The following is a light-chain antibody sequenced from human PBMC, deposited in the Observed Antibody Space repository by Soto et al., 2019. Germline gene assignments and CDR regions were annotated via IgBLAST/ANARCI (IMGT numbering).Light chain of an antibody. J-gene: IGKJ1*01. V-gene: IGKV1-6*01. CDR2: GAS. Sequence: IQMTQSPSSLSASVGDRVTITCRASQSISNHLNWYQQKPGKPPKVLIYGASNLQSGVPPRFSGSGSGTDFTLAISSLQPEDSATYYCLQDINYPWTFGQGTKVDIK. CDR1: QSISNH. CDR3: LQDINYPWT.